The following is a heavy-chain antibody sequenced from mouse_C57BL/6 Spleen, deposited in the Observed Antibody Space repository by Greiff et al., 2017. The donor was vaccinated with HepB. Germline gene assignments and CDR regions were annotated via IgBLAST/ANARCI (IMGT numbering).Heavy chain of an antibody. J-gene: IGHJ2*01. Sequence: EVQLQQSGPGLVKPSQSLSLTCSVTGYSITSGYYWNWIRQFPGNKLEWMGYISYDGSNNYNPSLKNRISITRDTSKNQFFLKLNSVTTEDTATYYCARGGKYGSSSYFDYWGQGTTLTVSS. CDR1: GYSITSGYY. CDR2: ISYDGSN. CDR3: ARGGKYGSSSYFDY. D-gene: IGHD1-1*01. V-gene: IGHV3-6*01.